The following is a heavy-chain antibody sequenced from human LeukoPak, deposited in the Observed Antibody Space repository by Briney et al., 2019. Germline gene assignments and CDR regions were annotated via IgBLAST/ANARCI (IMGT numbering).Heavy chain of an antibody. Sequence: GGSLRLSCAASGFTFSSYSMSWVRQAPGKGLEWFSSISSSSSYIYYADSVKGRFTISRDYAKNSLYLQMNSLRAEDTAVYYCARHFSDYGDYAPFDFWGQGTLVTVSS. D-gene: IGHD4-17*01. CDR2: ISSSSSYI. CDR1: GFTFSSYS. V-gene: IGHV3-21*01. J-gene: IGHJ4*02. CDR3: ARHFSDYGDYAPFDF.